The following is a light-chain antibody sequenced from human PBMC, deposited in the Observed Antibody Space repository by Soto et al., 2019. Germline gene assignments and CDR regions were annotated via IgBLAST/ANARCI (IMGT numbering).Light chain of an antibody. Sequence: DIQMTQSPSSLSASLVDRVTITCRASQSISSYLNWYQQKPGKAPKLLIYAASSLQSGVPSRFSGSGSGTDFTLTIRSLPPEDFAPYYCQQSYSTLWTFGQGTKV. CDR3: QQSYSTLWT. V-gene: IGKV1-39*01. J-gene: IGKJ1*01. CDR1: QSISSY. CDR2: AAS.